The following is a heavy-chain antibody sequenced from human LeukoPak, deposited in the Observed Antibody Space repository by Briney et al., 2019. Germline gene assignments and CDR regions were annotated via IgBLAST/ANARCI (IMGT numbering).Heavy chain of an antibody. CDR3: AKRSGGPSPFDY. CDR2: IRQDESER. D-gene: IGHD3-3*01. V-gene: IGHV3-7*03. J-gene: IGHJ4*02. CDR1: GFSFSSYW. Sequence: GGSLRLSCEGSGFSFSSYWMTWVRQPPGKGPEWVANIRQDESERYFADSVKGRFTISRDNSKNTLYLQMNSLRAEDTAVYFCAKRSGGPSPFDYWGQGTLVTVSS.